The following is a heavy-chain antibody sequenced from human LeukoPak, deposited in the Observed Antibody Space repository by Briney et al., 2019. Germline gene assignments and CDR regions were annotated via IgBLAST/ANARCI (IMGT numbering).Heavy chain of an antibody. Sequence: GGSLRLSCAASGFTFSSYWMSWVRQAPGKGLEWVANIKQDGSEKYYVDSVKGRFTISRDNAKNSLYLQMNSLRAEATAVYYCARGHRVLLWFGELFDYWGQGTLVTVSS. CDR2: IKQDGSEK. D-gene: IGHD3-10*01. CDR3: ARGHRVLLWFGELFDY. CDR1: GFTFSSYW. J-gene: IGHJ4*02. V-gene: IGHV3-7*05.